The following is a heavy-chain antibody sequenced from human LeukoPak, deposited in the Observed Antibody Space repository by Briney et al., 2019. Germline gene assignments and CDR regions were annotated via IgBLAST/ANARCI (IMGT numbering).Heavy chain of an antibody. Sequence: GGSLRLSCAASGFTVSSNYMSWVRQAPGKGLEWVSVIYSGGSTYYADSVKCRFTTSRDNSKNTLYLQMNSLRAEDTAVYYCARDSGHAFDIWGQGTMVTVSS. J-gene: IGHJ3*02. V-gene: IGHV3-53*01. D-gene: IGHD6-25*01. CDR2: IYSGGST. CDR1: GFTVSSNY. CDR3: ARDSGHAFDI.